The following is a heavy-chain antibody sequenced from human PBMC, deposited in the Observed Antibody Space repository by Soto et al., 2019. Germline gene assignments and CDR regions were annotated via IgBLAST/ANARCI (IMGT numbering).Heavy chain of an antibody. Sequence: GASVKVSCKASGGTFSSYTISWVRQAPGQGLEWMGRIIPILGIANYAQKFQGRVTITADESTSTAYMELSSLRSEDTAVYYCARELVGWGYSGYDHGPFDYWGQGTLVTVSS. V-gene: IGHV1-69*04. CDR1: GGTFSSYT. CDR3: ARELVGWGYSGYDHGPFDY. CDR2: IIPILGIA. J-gene: IGHJ4*02. D-gene: IGHD5-12*01.